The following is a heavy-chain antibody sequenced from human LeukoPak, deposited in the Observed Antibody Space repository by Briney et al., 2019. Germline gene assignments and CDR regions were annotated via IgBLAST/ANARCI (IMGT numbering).Heavy chain of an antibody. J-gene: IGHJ4*02. V-gene: IGHV3-21*01. CDR3: ARVRRVRGVGGFDY. Sequence: GGSLRLSCAASGFTFSSYSMTWVRQAPGKGLEWVSSISSSSSYIYYADSVKGRFTISRDNAKNSLYLQMNSLRAEDAAVYYCARVRRVRGVGGFDYWGQGTLVTVSS. D-gene: IGHD3-10*01. CDR2: ISSSSSYI. CDR1: GFTFSSYS.